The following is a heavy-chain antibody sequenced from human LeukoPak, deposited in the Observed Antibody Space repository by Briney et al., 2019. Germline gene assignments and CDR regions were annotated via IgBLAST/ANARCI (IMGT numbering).Heavy chain of an antibody. CDR1: GYTFTSYY. Sequence: ASVKVSCKASGYTFTSYYMHWVRQAPGRGLEWMGIINPSGGSTSYAQKFQGRVTMTRDTFTSTVYMELSSLRSQDTAVYYCARDLGFNYDSSGYYDFDYWGQGTLVTVSS. CDR2: INPSGGST. D-gene: IGHD3-22*01. J-gene: IGHJ4*02. V-gene: IGHV1-46*01. CDR3: ARDLGFNYDSSGYYDFDY.